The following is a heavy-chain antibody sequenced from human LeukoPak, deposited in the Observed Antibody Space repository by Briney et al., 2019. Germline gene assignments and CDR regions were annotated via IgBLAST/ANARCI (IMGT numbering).Heavy chain of an antibody. V-gene: IGHV4-39*07. CDR1: GGSISSSSYY. CDR2: IFYSGST. CDR3: AKSFYSSRWSFDS. D-gene: IGHD6-13*01. J-gene: IGHJ4*02. Sequence: SETLSLTCTVSGGSISSSSYYWGWIRQPPGKGLEWIGNIFYSGSTYYNPSLKSRVTISLHTSKTQFSLKLTSVTAADTAVYYCAKSFYSSRWSFDSWGQGTLVTVSS.